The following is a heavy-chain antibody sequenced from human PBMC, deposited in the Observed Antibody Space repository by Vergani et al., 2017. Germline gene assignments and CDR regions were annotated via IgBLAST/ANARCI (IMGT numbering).Heavy chain of an antibody. Sequence: QVQLVQSGAEVKKPGSSVKVSCKASGGTFSSYTITWVRQAPGHGLEWMGRIVPTLNVANYAQNFQGRASITADMSKSTSYMDLSSLRSEDSAVYYCARTLRYCSDDSCYSGIPGVDYYYGLDVWGQGTTVTVSS. CDR3: ARTLRYCSDDSCYSGIPGVDYYYGLDV. J-gene: IGHJ6*02. CDR2: IVPTLNVA. CDR1: GGTFSSYT. D-gene: IGHD2-15*01. V-gene: IGHV1-69*02.